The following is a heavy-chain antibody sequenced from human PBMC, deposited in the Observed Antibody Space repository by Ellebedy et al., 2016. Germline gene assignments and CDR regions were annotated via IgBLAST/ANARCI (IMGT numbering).Heavy chain of an antibody. CDR3: VRKYSGTYPYDY. J-gene: IGHJ4*02. V-gene: IGHV3-64*01. D-gene: IGHD1-26*01. CDR2: ITSDGGGT. Sequence: GGSLRLSCAASGFTFSSYAMHWVRQTPGKGPEYVSAITSDGGGTYYANSVKGRFTISRDNSKNRLYLQMGSLRDEDMAVYYCVRKYSGTYPYDYWGQGTLVTVSS. CDR1: GFTFSSYA.